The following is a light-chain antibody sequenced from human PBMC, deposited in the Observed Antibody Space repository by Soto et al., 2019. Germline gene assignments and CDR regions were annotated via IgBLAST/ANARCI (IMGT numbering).Light chain of an antibody. CDR1: QSVSSY. CDR2: DAS. J-gene: IGKJ3*01. CDR3: QQRSNWPPRFT. Sequence: EIVLTQSPATLSLSPGERATLSCRASQSVSSYLAWYQQKPGQAPRLLIYDASNMATGIPARFSGSGSGTDFTLTISSLEPEDFAVSSCQQRSNWPPRFTFGPGTKVDIK. V-gene: IGKV3-11*01.